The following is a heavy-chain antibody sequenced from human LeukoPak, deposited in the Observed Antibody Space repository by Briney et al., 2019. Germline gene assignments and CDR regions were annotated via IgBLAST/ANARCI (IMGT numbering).Heavy chain of an antibody. V-gene: IGHV3-73*01. Sequence: GGSLRLSCAASGVTFSGSALHWVRQASGNGLEWVGRIRSKANNYATAYAASVKGRFTISRDDPKNTAYLQMNSLKTEDTAVYYCTRPNRDSTSWTGFDPWGQGTLVTVSS. CDR1: GVTFSGSA. D-gene: IGHD6-13*01. J-gene: IGHJ5*02. CDR2: IRSKANNYAT. CDR3: TRPNRDSTSWTGFDP.